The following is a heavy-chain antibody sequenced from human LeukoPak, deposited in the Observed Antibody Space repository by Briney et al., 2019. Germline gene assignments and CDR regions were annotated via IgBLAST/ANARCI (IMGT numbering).Heavy chain of an antibody. CDR2: IYSGGST. Sequence: GGSLRLSCAASGFTVSSNYMSWVRQAPGKGLEWVSVIYSGGSTYYADSVKGRFTISRDNSKNSLYLQMNSPTAEGTAVYYCARVSAFGTDYYYYGMDVWGQGTTVTVSS. CDR3: ARVSAFGTDYYYYGMDV. D-gene: IGHD3-16*01. V-gene: IGHV3-66*01. J-gene: IGHJ6*02. CDR1: GFTVSSNY.